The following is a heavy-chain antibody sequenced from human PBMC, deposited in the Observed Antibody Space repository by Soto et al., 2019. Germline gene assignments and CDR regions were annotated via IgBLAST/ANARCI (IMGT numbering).Heavy chain of an antibody. CDR3: ASSSHLGGHDAFDI. Sequence: TLALSHTAALGSNTSGGYYLSCIREHPGKGLEWIGYIYYSVSTYYNPSLKSRVTISVDTSKNQFSLKLSSVTAADTAVYYCASSSHLGGHDAFDIWGQGTMVTVSS. CDR2: IYYSVST. D-gene: IGHD2-15*01. J-gene: IGHJ3*02. CDR1: LGSNTSGGYY. V-gene: IGHV4-31*03.